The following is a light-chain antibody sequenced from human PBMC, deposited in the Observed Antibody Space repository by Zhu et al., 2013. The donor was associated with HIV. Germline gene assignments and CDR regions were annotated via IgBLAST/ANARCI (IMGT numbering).Light chain of an antibody. CDR1: SSDVGGSNF. CDR2: EVT. CDR3: TSFAGGNYV. J-gene: IGLJ1*01. Sequence: QSALTQPPSASGSPGQSVTISCTGSSSDVGGSNFVAWYQQHPGKAPKLMIYEVTKRPSGVPDRFSGSKSGNTASLTVSGLQADDEADYFCTSFAGGNYVFGTGTRVTVL. V-gene: IGLV2-8*01.